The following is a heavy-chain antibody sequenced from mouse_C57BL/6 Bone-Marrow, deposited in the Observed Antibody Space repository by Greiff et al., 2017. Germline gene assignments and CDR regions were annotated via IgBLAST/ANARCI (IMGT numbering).Heavy chain of an antibody. J-gene: IGHJ2*01. CDR3: ARWSDY. Sequence: QVQLQQPGPELVKPGASVKISCKASGYAFSSSWMNWVKQRPGKGLEWIGRIYPGDGDTNYNGKFKGKATLTADKSSSTAYMQLSSLTSEDSAVYFCARWSDYWGQGTTLTVSS. V-gene: IGHV1-82*01. CDR2: IYPGDGDT. CDR1: GYAFSSSW.